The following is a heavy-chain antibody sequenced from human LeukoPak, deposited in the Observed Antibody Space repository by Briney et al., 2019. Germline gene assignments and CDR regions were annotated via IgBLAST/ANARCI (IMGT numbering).Heavy chain of an antibody. Sequence: SVKVSCKASGYTFTSYAMNWVRQAPGQGLEWMGGIIPIFGTANYAQKFQGRVTIAADKSTSTAYMELSSLRSEDTAVYYCARGGYYGSGNDFRFDPWGQGTLVTVSS. CDR3: ARGGYYGSGNDFRFDP. V-gene: IGHV1-69*06. CDR2: IIPIFGTA. D-gene: IGHD3-10*01. J-gene: IGHJ5*02. CDR1: GYTFTSYA.